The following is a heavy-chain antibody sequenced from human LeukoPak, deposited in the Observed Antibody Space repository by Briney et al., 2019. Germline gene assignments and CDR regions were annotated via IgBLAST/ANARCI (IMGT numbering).Heavy chain of an antibody. D-gene: IGHD2/OR15-2a*01. CDR1: GYTFTSYY. J-gene: IGHJ4*02. CDR2: INPSGGST. Sequence: ASVKVSCKASGYTFTSYYMHWVRQAPGQGLEWMGVINPSGGSTSYTQKFQGRVTMTRDTSTTTVYMELSSLRSQDTAVYYCARHKEVGDYYYFDYWGQGTLVTVSS. V-gene: IGHV1-46*01. CDR3: ARHKEVGDYYYFDY.